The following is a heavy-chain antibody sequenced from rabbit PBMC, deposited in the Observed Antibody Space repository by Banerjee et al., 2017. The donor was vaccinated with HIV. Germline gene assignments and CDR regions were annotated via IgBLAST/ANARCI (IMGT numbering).Heavy chain of an antibody. V-gene: IGHV1S45*01. J-gene: IGHJ6*01. CDR1: GLDFSSSYW. Sequence: EESGGDLVKPEGSLTLTCKASGLDFSSSYWICWVRQAPGKGLEWIACIYTGSSGSTYYASWAKGRFTISKTSSTTVTLQMTSLTVADTATYFCARDTGSSFSSYGMDLWGPGTLVTVS. D-gene: IGHD8-1*01. CDR2: IYTGSSGST. CDR3: ARDTGSSFSSYGMDL.